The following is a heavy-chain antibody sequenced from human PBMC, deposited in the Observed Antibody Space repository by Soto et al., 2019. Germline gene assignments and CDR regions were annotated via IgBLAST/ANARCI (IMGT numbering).Heavy chain of an antibody. D-gene: IGHD6-13*01. J-gene: IGHJ3*02. CDR1: GFTVSSNY. V-gene: IGHV3-66*01. Sequence: GGSLRLSCAASGFTVSSNYMSWVRQAPGKGLEWVSVIYSGGSTYYTDSVKGRFTISRDNSKNTVYLQMNSLRAEDTAVYYCARDYLQQQLIAFDTWGQGTMVTVSS. CDR2: IYSGGST. CDR3: ARDYLQQQLIAFDT.